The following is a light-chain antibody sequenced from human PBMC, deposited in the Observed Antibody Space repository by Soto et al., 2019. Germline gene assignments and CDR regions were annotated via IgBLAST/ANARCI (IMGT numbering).Light chain of an antibody. V-gene: IGKV1-6*01. CDR3: QQYNSYPWT. J-gene: IGKJ1*01. CDR1: QGIRTD. Sequence: AVQMTQSPSSPSASVGDRVQITCRASQGIRTDLGWYQQTPGKAPKLLISGASSLQSGVPSRFSGSGSGADFTLTISSLQPDDFASYYCQQYNSYPWTFGQGTKVDI. CDR2: GAS.